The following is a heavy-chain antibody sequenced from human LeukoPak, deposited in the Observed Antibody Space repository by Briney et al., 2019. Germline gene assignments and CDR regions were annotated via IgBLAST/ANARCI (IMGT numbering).Heavy chain of an antibody. Sequence: PGGFLRLSCAASGFTFSSYAMSWVRQAPGKGLEWVSAISGSGGSTYYADSVKGRFTISRDNSKNTLYLQMNSLRAEDTAVYYCARVGFEEDYVWGSYRRVYFDYWGQGTLVTVSS. CDR2: ISGSGGST. D-gene: IGHD3-16*02. J-gene: IGHJ4*02. CDR1: GFTFSSYA. CDR3: ARVGFEEDYVWGSYRRVYFDY. V-gene: IGHV3-23*01.